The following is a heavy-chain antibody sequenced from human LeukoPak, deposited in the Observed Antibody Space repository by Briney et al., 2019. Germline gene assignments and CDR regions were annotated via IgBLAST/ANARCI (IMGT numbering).Heavy chain of an antibody. CDR3: AGTYTYYYYYYMDV. D-gene: IGHD2-2*02. V-gene: IGHV4-59*01. CDR2: IYYSGST. J-gene: IGHJ6*03. Sequence: SETLSLTCTASGGSISSYYWSWIRQPPGKGLEWIGYIYYSGSTNHNPSLKSRVTISVDTSKNQFSLKLSSVTAADTAVYYCAGTYTYYYYYYMDVWGKGTTVTISS. CDR1: GGSISSYY.